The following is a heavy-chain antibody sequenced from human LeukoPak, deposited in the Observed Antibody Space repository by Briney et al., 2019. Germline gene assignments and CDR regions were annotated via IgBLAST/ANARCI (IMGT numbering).Heavy chain of an antibody. Sequence: SETLSLTCTVSGGSISSYYWSWIRQPAGKGLEWIGRIYTSGSTNYNPSLKSRVTISVDTSKNQFSLKLSSVTAADTAVYYCARLSRPKSSGYYFSYFDYWGQGTLVTVSS. CDR1: GGSISSYY. V-gene: IGHV4-4*07. CDR3: ARLSRPKSSGYYFSYFDY. D-gene: IGHD3-22*01. CDR2: IYTSGST. J-gene: IGHJ4*02.